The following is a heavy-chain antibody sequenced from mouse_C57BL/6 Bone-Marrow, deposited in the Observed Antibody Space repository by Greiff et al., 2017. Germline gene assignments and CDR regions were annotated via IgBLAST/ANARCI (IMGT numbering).Heavy chain of an antibody. Sequence: VQLQQSDAELVKPGASVKISCKVSGYTFTDHTIHWMKQRPEQGLEWIGYIYPRDGSTKYNEKFKGKATLTADKSSSTAYMQLNSLTSEDSADYFGARSGYYGSRYFGYWGQGTTLTVSS. CDR1: GYTFTDHT. CDR2: IYPRDGST. CDR3: ARSGYYGSRYFGY. D-gene: IGHD1-1*01. V-gene: IGHV1-78*01. J-gene: IGHJ2*01.